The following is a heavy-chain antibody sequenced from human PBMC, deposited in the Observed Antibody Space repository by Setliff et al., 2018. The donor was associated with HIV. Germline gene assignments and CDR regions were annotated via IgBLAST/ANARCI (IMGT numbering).Heavy chain of an antibody. CDR3: ARPEQANDWGYYFDS. J-gene: IGHJ4*02. V-gene: IGHV4-39*01. Sequence: PSETLSLTCTVSGGSISSSSYYWGWIRQPPGKGLEYIGNIYRSGSTYYYNPSLKSRVTMSVDTSKNQFSMKLSSVTAADTAVYYCARPEQANDWGYYFDSWGQGTLVTVSS. CDR2: IYRSGSTY. D-gene: IGHD7-27*01. CDR1: GGSISSSSYY.